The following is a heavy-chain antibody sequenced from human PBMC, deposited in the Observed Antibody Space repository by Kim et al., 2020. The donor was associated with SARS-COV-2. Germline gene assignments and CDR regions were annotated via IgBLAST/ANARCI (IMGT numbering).Heavy chain of an antibody. CDR1: GDSISSYY. D-gene: IGHD5-12*01. V-gene: IGHV4-59*08. Sequence: SETLSLTCTVSGDSISSYYWSWIRQPPGKGLEWIGYIYYSGSTNYNPSLKSRVTISVDTSKNQFSLKLSSVTAADTAVYYCARHASGYDHFDYWGQGTLVTVSS. CDR3: ARHASGYDHFDY. J-gene: IGHJ4*02. CDR2: IYYSGST.